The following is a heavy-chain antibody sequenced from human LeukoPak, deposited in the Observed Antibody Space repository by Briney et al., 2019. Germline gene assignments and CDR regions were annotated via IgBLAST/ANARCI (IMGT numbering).Heavy chain of an antibody. J-gene: IGHJ4*02. D-gene: IGHD5-24*01. CDR1: GFTFSDYY. CDR2: ISSSGSTI. V-gene: IGHV3-11*01. Sequence: GGSLRLSCAASGFTFSDYYMSWIRQAPGKGLEWASYISSSGSTIYYADSVKGRFTISRDNAKNSLYLQMNSLRAEDTAVYYCARDPGRWLQFRFFDYWGQGTLVTVSS. CDR3: ARDPGRWLQFRFFDY.